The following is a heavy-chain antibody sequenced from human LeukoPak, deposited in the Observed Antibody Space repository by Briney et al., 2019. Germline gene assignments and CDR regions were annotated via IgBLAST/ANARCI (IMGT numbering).Heavy chain of an antibody. Sequence: GGSLRLSCLVSGFNFSSYAMTRVRQAPGKGLEWVSGISGSGGSTNYADSVKGRFTISRDNSKNTLYLQMNSLRAEDTAVYYCAKDKYSSNWYSFDYWGQGTLVTVSS. CDR1: GFNFSSYA. D-gene: IGHD6-13*01. CDR2: ISGSGGST. J-gene: IGHJ4*02. V-gene: IGHV3-23*01. CDR3: AKDKYSSNWYSFDY.